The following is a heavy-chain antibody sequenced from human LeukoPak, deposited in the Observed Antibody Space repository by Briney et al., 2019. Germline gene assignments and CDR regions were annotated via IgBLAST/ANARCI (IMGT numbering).Heavy chain of an antibody. J-gene: IGHJ4*02. CDR1: GYTFTSYD. CDR2: MNPNSGNT. V-gene: IGHV1-8*01. Sequence: ASVKVSCKASGYTFTSYDINWVRQATGQGLEWMDWMNPNSGNTGYAQKFQGRVTMTRSTSISTAYMELSSLRFEDTAVYYCTRSVRNGHIDYWGQGTLVTVSS. CDR3: TRSVRNGHIDY. D-gene: IGHD2-21*01.